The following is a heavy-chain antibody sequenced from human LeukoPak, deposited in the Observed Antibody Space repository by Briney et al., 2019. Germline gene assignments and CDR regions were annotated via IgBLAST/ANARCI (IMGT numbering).Heavy chain of an antibody. CDR1: GFIFGDDA. Sequence: PGGSLRLSCSASGFIFGDDAMSWVRQAPGKGLEWVGLIRSNSYGGTTEYPASVRGRFSISRDDSKNIAYLQMNSLKTEDTAVYYCTRDLRFDYWGQGTLVTVSS. CDR2: IRSNSYGGTT. CDR3: TRDLRFDY. J-gene: IGHJ4*02. V-gene: IGHV3-49*04.